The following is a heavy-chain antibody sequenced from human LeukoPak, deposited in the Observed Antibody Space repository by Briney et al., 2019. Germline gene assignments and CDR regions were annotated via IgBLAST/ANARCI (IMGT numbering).Heavy chain of an antibody. V-gene: IGHV3-30*02. CDR2: IRYDGSNK. CDR1: GFTFSSYG. CDR3: AKDLPRGLLWFGELYSRHFDY. Sequence: GGSLRLSCAASGFTFSSYGMHWVRQAPGKGLEWVAFIRYDGSNKYYADSVKGRFTISRDNSKNTLYLQMNSLRAEDTAVYYCAKDLPRGLLWFGELYSRHFDYWGQGTLVTVSS. D-gene: IGHD3-10*01. J-gene: IGHJ4*02.